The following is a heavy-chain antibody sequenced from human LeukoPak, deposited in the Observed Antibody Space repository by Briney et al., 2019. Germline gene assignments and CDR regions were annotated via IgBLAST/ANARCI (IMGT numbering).Heavy chain of an antibody. Sequence: PPETLSLTCTVSGGSISSHYWSWIRQPPGKGLEWIGYMFYSGSTNYNPSLKSRVTISINTSKNQFSLRLSSVTAADTAVYYCARGSDFGDYWGQGTLVTVSS. J-gene: IGHJ4*02. D-gene: IGHD4-17*01. CDR2: MFYSGST. V-gene: IGHV4-59*11. CDR1: GGSISSHY. CDR3: ARGSDFGDY.